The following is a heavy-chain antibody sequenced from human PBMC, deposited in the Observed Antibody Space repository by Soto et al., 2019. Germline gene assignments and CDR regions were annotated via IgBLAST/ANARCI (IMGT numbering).Heavy chain of an antibody. CDR2: IILPFGTP. J-gene: IGHJ4*02. CDR1: GTTFSNFA. D-gene: IGHD3-22*01. V-gene: IGHV1-69*12. CDR3: VRGPDYEGYFDY. Sequence: QVRLVQSGAEVKKTESSVKVSCEASGTTFSNFAIGWVRQAPGQGLEWMGGIILPFGTPNYAQKFQGRVTISADESMTTVYMELRGLRSGDKAVYYCVRGPDYEGYFDYWGQGTLVTVSS.